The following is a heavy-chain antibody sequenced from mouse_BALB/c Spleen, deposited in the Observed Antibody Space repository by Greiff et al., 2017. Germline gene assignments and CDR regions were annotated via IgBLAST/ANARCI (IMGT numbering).Heavy chain of an antibody. CDR3: ARDDYDGVYAMDY. Sequence: EVMLVESGGGLVQPGGSRKLSCAASGFTFSSFGMHWVRQAPEKGLEWVAYISSGGSTYYPDSVKGRFTISRDNARNILYLQMSSLRSEDTAMYYCARDDYDGVYAMDYWGQGTSVTVSS. J-gene: IGHJ4*01. V-gene: IGHV5-6-5*01. CDR2: ISSGGST. CDR1: GFTFSSFG. D-gene: IGHD2-4*01.